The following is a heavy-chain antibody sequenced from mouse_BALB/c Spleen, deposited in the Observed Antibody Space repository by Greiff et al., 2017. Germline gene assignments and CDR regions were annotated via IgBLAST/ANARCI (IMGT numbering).Heavy chain of an antibody. Sequence: EVKVVESGGGLVQPGGSRKLSCAASGFTFSSFGMHWVRQAPEKGLEWVAYISSGSSTIYYADTVKGRFTISRDNPKNTLFLQMTSLRSEDTAMYYCARFYYYGSSYYAMDYWGQGTSVTVSS. CDR1: GFTFSSFG. J-gene: IGHJ4*01. CDR2: ISSGSSTI. D-gene: IGHD1-1*01. CDR3: ARFYYYGSSYYAMDY. V-gene: IGHV5-17*02.